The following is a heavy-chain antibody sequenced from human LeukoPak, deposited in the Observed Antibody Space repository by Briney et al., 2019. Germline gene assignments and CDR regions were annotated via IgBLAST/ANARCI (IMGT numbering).Heavy chain of an antibody. CDR3: ARGGVYYYDSSGYSGFDY. J-gene: IGHJ4*02. Sequence: ASVKVSCKASGYTFTGYYMRWVRQAPGQGLEWMGWINPNSGGTNYAQKFQGRVTMTRDTSISTAYMELSRLRSDDTAVYYCARGGVYYYDSSGYSGFDYWGQGTLVTVSS. CDR1: GYTFTGYY. V-gene: IGHV1-2*02. D-gene: IGHD3-22*01. CDR2: INPNSGGT.